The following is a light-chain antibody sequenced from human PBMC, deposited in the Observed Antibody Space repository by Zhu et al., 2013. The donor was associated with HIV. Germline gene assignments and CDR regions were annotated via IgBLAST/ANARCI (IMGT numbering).Light chain of an antibody. CDR1: QTISFW. V-gene: IGKV1-5*03. CDR3: QQYNRSPIT. J-gene: IGKJ5*01. Sequence: DIQMTQSPSTLSASVGDRVTITCRASQTISFWLAWYQQKPGKAPKLLIYETSNLQSGVPSRFSGSGSGTEFTLIINSLQPDDFATYYCQQYNRSPITFGQGTRLEIK. CDR2: ETS.